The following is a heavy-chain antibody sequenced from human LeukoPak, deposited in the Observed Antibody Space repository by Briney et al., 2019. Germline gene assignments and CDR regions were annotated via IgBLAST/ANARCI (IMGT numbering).Heavy chain of an antibody. CDR3: ARESDSSGIDY. D-gene: IGHD6-25*01. CDR2: IIPILGIA. V-gene: IGHV1-69*04. CDR1: GGTFSSYA. Sequence: SMKVSCKASGGTFSSYAISWVRQAPGQGLEWMGRIIPILGIANYAQKFQGRVTITADKSTSTAYMELSSLRSEDTAVYYCARESDSSGIDYWGQGTLVTVSS. J-gene: IGHJ4*02.